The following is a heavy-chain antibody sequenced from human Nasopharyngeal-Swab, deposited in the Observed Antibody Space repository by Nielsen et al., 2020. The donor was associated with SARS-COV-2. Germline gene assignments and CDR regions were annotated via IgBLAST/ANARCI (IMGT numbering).Heavy chain of an antibody. J-gene: IGHJ4*02. CDR2: ISWDGGST. V-gene: IGHV3-43D*04. D-gene: IGHD2-2*01. CDR3: AKDMVLVDIVVVPAAMPDY. CDR1: GFTFYDYA. Sequence: GESLKISCEASGFTFYDYAMHWVRQAPGKGLEWVSLISWDGGSTYYADSVKGRFTISRDNSKNSPYLQMNSLRAEDTALYYCAKDMVLVDIVVVPAAMPDYWGQGTLVTVSS.